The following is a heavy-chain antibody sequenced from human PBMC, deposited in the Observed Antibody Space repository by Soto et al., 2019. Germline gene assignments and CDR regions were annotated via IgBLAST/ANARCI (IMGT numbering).Heavy chain of an antibody. CDR2: ISSSSSYI. CDR3: ANDRHIGGYGGFDY. Sequence: GGSLRLSCAASGFTFSNYNMNWVRQAPGKGLEWVSSISSSSSYIYYADSVKGRFTISRDNARNTLYLQLNSLRGEDTAVYYCANDRHIGGYGGFDYWGQGALVTVAS. J-gene: IGHJ4*02. CDR1: GFTFSNYN. V-gene: IGHV3-21*04. D-gene: IGHD5-12*01.